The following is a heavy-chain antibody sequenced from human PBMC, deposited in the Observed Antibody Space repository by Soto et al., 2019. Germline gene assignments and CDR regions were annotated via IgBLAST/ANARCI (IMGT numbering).Heavy chain of an antibody. CDR1: GFTFSSYA. J-gene: IGHJ6*02. V-gene: IGHV3-23*01. D-gene: IGHD3-3*01. CDR2: ISGGGGST. Sequence: GGSLRLSCAASGFTFSSYAMSWVRQAPGKGLEWVSTISGGGGSTYYADSVKGRFTISRDNSKNTLYLQMNSLRAEDTALYYCAKALFGRDYYYGMDVWGQGTTVTVSS. CDR3: AKALFGRDYYYGMDV.